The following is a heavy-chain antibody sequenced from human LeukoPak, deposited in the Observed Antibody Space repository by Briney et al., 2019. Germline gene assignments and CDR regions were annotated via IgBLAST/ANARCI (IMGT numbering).Heavy chain of an antibody. Sequence: ASVKVSCKASGYTFTGYYMHWVRQAPGQGLEWMGWINVNSGGTNYAQKFQGRVTMTRDTSISTAYMELSRLRSDDTAVYYCAKIYCSSTSCYYFDYWGQGPLSPSPQ. CDR1: GYTFTGYY. V-gene: IGHV1-2*02. D-gene: IGHD2-2*01. J-gene: IGHJ4*02. CDR2: INVNSGGT. CDR3: AKIYCSSTSCYYFDY.